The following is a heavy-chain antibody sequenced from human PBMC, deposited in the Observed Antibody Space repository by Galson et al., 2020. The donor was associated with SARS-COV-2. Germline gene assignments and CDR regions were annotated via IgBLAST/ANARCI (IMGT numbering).Heavy chain of an antibody. D-gene: IGHD6-13*01. Sequence: SETLSLTCTVSGGSISSYYWNWIRQSPGKGLEWIGYVYFTGNTNYNPSLKSRVTISVDTSKNQFSLDLSSVSAADTAVYYCARDLNPGAAGSNYYYGLDVWGQGTTVIVSS. CDR3: ARDLNPGAAGSNYYYGLDV. V-gene: IGHV4-59*13. CDR1: GGSISSYY. CDR2: VYFTGNT. J-gene: IGHJ6*02.